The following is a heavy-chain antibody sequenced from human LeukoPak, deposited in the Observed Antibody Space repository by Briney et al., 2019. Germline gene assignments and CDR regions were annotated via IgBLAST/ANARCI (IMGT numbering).Heavy chain of an antibody. CDR3: ARHMAVAEYFDY. Sequence: PSETLSLTCTVSGGSISSSSYYWGWIRQPAGKGLEWIGSIYYSGSTYYNPSLKSRVTISVDTSKNQFSLKLSSVTAADTAVYYCARHMAVAEYFDYWGQGPLVTVSS. V-gene: IGHV4-39*01. D-gene: IGHD6-19*01. CDR2: IYYSGST. J-gene: IGHJ4*02. CDR1: GGSISSSSYY.